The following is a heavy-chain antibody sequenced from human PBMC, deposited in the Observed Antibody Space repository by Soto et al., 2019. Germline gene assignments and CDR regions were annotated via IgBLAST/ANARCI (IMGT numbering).Heavy chain of an antibody. V-gene: IGHV1-18*01. J-gene: IGHJ3*02. CDR2: ISAYNGNT. CDR3: ARGYIVATADAFDI. Sequence: GASVKVSCKASGYTFTSYGIIWVRQAPGQGLEWMGWISAYNGNTNYAQKLQGRVTMTTDTSTSTAYMELRSLRSDDTAVYYCARGYIVATADAFDIWGQGTMVTVSS. CDR1: GYTFTSYG. D-gene: IGHD5-12*01.